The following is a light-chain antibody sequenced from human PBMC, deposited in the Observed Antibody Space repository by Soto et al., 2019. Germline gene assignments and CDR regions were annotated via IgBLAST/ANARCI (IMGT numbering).Light chain of an antibody. J-gene: IGLJ2*01. CDR1: NIGSKS. V-gene: IGLV3-21*04. CDR3: QVWDSSSDLVV. CDR2: YDS. Sequence: SYELTQPPSVSVAPGTTARITCGGNNIGSKSVHWYQQKPGQAPVLVIYYDSDRPSGIPERFSGSNSGNTATLTISRVEAGDEADYYCQVWDSSSDLVVFGGGTKLTVL.